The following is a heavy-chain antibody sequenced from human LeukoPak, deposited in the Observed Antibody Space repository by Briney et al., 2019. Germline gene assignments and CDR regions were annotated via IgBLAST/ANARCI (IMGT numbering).Heavy chain of an antibody. CDR2: IYYSGST. V-gene: IGHV4-59*01. CDR3: ARRAGAYTHPYDY. D-gene: IGHD3-16*01. J-gene: IGHJ4*02. Sequence: PSETLSLTCTVSGGSISSYYWSWIRQPPGKGLEWIGYIYYSGSTNYNPSLKSRVTVSVDTSKNQFSLKLSSVTAADTAVYYCARRAGAYTHPYDYWGQGTLVTVS. CDR1: GGSISSYY.